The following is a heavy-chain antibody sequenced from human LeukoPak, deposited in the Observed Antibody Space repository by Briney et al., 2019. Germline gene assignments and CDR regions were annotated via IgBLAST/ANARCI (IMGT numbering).Heavy chain of an antibody. D-gene: IGHD2-2*01. CDR3: ARAVDIVVVPALGFDP. V-gene: IGHV1-2*02. CDR2: INPNSGGT. Sequence: ASVKVSCKASGYTFTGYYMHWVRQAPGQGLEWMGWINPNSGGTNYAQKFQGRVTMTRDTSISTAYMELSRLRSDDTAVYYCARAVDIVVVPALGFDPWGQGTLVTVSS. CDR1: GYTFTGYY. J-gene: IGHJ5*02.